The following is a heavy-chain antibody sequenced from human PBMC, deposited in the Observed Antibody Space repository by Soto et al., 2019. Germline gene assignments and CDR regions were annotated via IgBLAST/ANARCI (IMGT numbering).Heavy chain of an antibody. Sequence: QVQLQESGPGLVKSSETLSLTCTVSGGSISSGGYYWTWIRQQPGKGLEWMGHIYHSGSTYYSPSLRIRVTISGDTSRNQFSLRVRSVTAADTAMYYCVRDAYGSVTLNPWGPGTLVAVAS. CDR3: VRDAYGSVTLNP. V-gene: IGHV4-31*03. CDR2: IYHSGST. CDR1: GGSISSGGYY. J-gene: IGHJ5*02. D-gene: IGHD3-10*01.